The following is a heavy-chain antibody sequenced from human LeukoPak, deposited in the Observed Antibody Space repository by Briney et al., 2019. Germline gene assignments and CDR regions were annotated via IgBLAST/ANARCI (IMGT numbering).Heavy chain of an antibody. CDR1: GGTFSSYA. J-gene: IGHJ4*02. V-gene: IGHV1-69*13. D-gene: IGHD2-2*02. Sequence: GASVKVSCKASGGTFSSYAISWVRQAPGQGLEWMGGIIPIFGTANYAQKFQGRVTITADESTSTAYMELSSQRSEDTAVYYCATCARNFYCYRFDYWGQGTLVTVSS. CDR2: IIPIFGTA. CDR3: ATCARNFYCYRFDY.